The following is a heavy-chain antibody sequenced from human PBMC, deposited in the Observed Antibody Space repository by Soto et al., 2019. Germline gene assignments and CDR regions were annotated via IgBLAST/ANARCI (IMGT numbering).Heavy chain of an antibody. J-gene: IGHJ4*02. D-gene: IGHD6-13*01. Sequence: QAPGKWLELVSAVSGSGSNTYYADSVKGRFTISRDNSKNTLYLQMNSLRVEDTAVYYCAKILTASGIHYWGQGTLVTVSS. CDR3: AKILTASGIHY. CDR2: VSGSGSNT. V-gene: IGHV3-23*01.